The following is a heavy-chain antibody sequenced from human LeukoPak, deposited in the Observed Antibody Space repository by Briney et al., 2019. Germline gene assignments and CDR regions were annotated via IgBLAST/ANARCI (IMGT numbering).Heavy chain of an antibody. CDR1: GGNFNNYA. V-gene: IGHV1-69*13. CDR3: ARGRELLGIQCAFDI. J-gene: IGHJ3*02. Sequence: AVKVSCKASGGNFNNYAINWVRQAPGQGLEWLGGVIPMFVSVNYAQKFQGRVTITADGITSIAYMELGSLTPDDTAVYYCARGRELLGIQCAFDIWGQGTVVTVAS. D-gene: IGHD1-26*01. CDR2: VIPMFVSV.